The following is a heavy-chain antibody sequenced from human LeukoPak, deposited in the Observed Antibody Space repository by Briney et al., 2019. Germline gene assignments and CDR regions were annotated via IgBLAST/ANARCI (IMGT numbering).Heavy chain of an antibody. J-gene: IGHJ4*02. CDR2: ISISGSKT. CDR3: ARPLDY. CDR1: EFDFSSHA. Sequence: PGGSLRLSCAASEFDFSSHAMTWVRQAPGKGLEWVSAISISGSKTYYADSVKGRFTISRDNSKNTLYLQMNSLRAEDTAVYYCARPLDYWGQGTLVTVSS. V-gene: IGHV3-23*01. D-gene: IGHD1-14*01.